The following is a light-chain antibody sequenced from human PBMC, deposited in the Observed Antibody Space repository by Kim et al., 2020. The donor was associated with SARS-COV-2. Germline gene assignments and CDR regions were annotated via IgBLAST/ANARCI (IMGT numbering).Light chain of an antibody. V-gene: IGKV3-20*01. J-gene: IGKJ3*01. Sequence: PGERATLSCRASQSVSSSYLAWYQQKPGQAPRLLIYGASSRATGIPDRFSGSGSGTDFTLTISRLEPEDFAVYYCQQYGSSPPYTFGPGTKVDIK. CDR1: QSVSSSY. CDR3: QQYGSSPPYT. CDR2: GAS.